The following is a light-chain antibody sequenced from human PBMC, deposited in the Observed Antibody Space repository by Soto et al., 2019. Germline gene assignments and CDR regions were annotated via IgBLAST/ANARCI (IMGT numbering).Light chain of an antibody. J-gene: IGLJ1*01. CDR1: SSDVGGYNY. CDR2: EVS. CDR3: SSYAGSNNDV. V-gene: IGLV2-8*01. Sequence: QSALTKPPSASGSPGQSVTISCTGTSSDVGGYNYVSWYQQHPGKAPKLIISEVSKRPSGVPDRFSGSKSGNTASLTVSGLQAEDEADYYCSSYAGSNNDVFGTGTKLTVL.